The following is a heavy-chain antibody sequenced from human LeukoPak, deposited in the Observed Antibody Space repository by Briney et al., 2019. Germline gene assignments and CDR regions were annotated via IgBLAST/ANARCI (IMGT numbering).Heavy chain of an antibody. J-gene: IGHJ4*02. CDR2: IKSKTAGGTP. V-gene: IGHV3-15*01. Sequence: GGSLRLSCAASGFTFSNAWMTWVRQAPGKGLEWVGRIKSKTAGGTPEYAAPVKGRFTISRDDSKNTLYLQMNSLKTEDTAVYYCTTGAGTFSSMLVDYWGQGTLVTVSS. CDR1: GFTFSNAW. D-gene: IGHD2-8*01. CDR3: TTGAGTFSSMLVDY.